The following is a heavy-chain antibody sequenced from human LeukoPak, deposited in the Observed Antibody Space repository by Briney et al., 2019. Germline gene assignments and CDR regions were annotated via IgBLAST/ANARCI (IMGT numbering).Heavy chain of an antibody. Sequence: SETLSLTCTVSGGSISSYYWSWIRQPPGKGLEWIGYIYYSGSTNYNPSLKSRVTISVDTSKNQFSLRLSSVTAADTAVYYCARGHSSSYYYYFDYWGQGTLVTVSS. CDR2: IYYSGST. D-gene: IGHD3-22*01. J-gene: IGHJ4*02. CDR3: ARGHSSSYYYYFDY. V-gene: IGHV4-59*12. CDR1: GGSISSYY.